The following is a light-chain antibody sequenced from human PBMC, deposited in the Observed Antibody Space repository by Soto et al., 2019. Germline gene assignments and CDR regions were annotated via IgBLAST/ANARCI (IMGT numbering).Light chain of an antibody. CDR3: GTWDSSLSAVV. J-gene: IGLJ2*01. Sequence: QSVLTQPPSVSAAPGQKVTISCSGSSSNIGNNYVSWYQQLPGTAPKLRIYDSNKRPSGIPDRFSGSKSGTSATLGITGLQTGDEADYYCGTWDSSLSAVVFGGGTKLTVL. CDR2: DSN. V-gene: IGLV1-51*01. CDR1: SSNIGNNY.